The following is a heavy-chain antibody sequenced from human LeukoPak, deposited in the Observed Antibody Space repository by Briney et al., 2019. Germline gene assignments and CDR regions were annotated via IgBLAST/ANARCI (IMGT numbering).Heavy chain of an antibody. CDR3: AKDSDYYGSGSYYTN. V-gene: IGHV3-9*01. CDR2: ISWNSGSI. J-gene: IGHJ4*02. D-gene: IGHD3-10*01. CDR1: GFTFSDYY. Sequence: GGSLRLSCAASGFTFSDYYMSWIRQAPGKGLEWVSGISWNSGSIGYADSVKGRFTISRDNAKNSLYLQMNSLRAEDTALYYCAKDSDYYGSGSYYTNWGQGTLVTVSS.